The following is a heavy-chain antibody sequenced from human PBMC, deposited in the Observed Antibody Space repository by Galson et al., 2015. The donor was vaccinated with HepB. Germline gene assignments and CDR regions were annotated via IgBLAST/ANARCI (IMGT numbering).Heavy chain of an antibody. J-gene: IGHJ4*02. CDR1: GFTFSIYA. CDR3: AKDRRYNSGWPATAFDY. V-gene: IGHV3-23*01. CDR2: ISGSGGST. Sequence: SLRLSCAASGFTFSIYAMSWVRQAPGKGLEWVSAISGSGGSTYYADSVKGRFTMSRDNSKNTLYLQMNSLRADDTAVYYCAKDRRYNSGWPATAFDYWGQGTLVTVSS. D-gene: IGHD6-19*01.